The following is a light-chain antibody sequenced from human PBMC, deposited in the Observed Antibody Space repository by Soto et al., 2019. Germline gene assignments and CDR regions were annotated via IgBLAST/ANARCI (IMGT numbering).Light chain of an antibody. V-gene: IGKV3-20*01. CDR2: GTS. J-gene: IGKJ1*01. CDR1: QSVSSSY. Sequence: EIVLTQSPGTLSLSPGERATLSCRASQSVSSSYLAWYQQKPGQAPRLLIYGTSSRATAIPDRFSGSGSGTGSTLTISRLEPEDFAVYYCQQYGSSSWTFGQGTKV. CDR3: QQYGSSSWT.